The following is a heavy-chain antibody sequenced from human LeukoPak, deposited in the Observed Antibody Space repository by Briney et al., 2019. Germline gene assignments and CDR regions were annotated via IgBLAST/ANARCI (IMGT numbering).Heavy chain of an antibody. CDR3: ARDVSVLSSGYWGDAFDI. J-gene: IGHJ3*02. CDR1: GFTFSDYY. Sequence: PGGSLRLSCAASGFTFSDYYMSWIRQAPGKGLEWVSYISSSGSTIYYADSVKGRFTISRDNAKNSLYLQMNSLRAEDTAVYYCARDVSVLSSGYWGDAFDIWGQGTMVTVSS. D-gene: IGHD3-22*01. V-gene: IGHV3-11*01. CDR2: ISSSGSTI.